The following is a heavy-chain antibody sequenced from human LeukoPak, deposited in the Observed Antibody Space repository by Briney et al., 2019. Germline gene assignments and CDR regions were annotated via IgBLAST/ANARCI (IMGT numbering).Heavy chain of an antibody. V-gene: IGHV1-69*13. J-gene: IGHJ4*02. CDR3: ATEDIVVVPEYYFYY. CDR1: EGTFSSYA. Sequence: ASVKVSCKASEGTFSSYAIRWVRQAPGQGLEWMGGIIPIFGTANYAQKFQGRVTITADESTSTAYMELSSLRSEDTAVYYCATEDIVVVPEYYFYYWGQGTLVTVSS. CDR2: IIPIFGTA. D-gene: IGHD2-2*01.